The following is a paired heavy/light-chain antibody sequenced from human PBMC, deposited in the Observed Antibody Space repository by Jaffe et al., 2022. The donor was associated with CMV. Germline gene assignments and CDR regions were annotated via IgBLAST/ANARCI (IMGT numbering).Heavy chain of an antibody. D-gene: IGHD3-3*01. Sequence: QVQLVESGGGVVQPGRSLRLSCAASGFTFSSYGMHWVRQAPGKGLEWVAVIWYDGSNKYYADSVKGRFTISRDNSKNTLYLQMNSLRAEDTAVYYCARDPDHDPYYDFWSGYFPGYWGQGTLVTVSS. CDR2: IWYDGSNK. CDR1: GFTFSSYG. CDR3: ARDPDHDPYYDFWSGYFPGY. J-gene: IGHJ4*02. V-gene: IGHV3-33*01.
Light chain of an antibody. CDR3: QTWGTGIGV. Sequence: QLVLTQSPSASASLGASVKLTCTLSSGHSSYAIAWHQQQPEKGPRYLMKLNSDGSHSKGDGIPDRFSGSSSGAERYLTISSLQSEDEADYYCQTWGTGIGVFGGGTKLTVL. CDR2: LNSDGSH. CDR1: SGHSSYA. J-gene: IGLJ3*02. V-gene: IGLV4-69*01.